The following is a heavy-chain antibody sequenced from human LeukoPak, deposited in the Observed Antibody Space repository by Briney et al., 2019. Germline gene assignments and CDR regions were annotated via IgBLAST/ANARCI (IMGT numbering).Heavy chain of an antibody. D-gene: IGHD2-21*02. CDR1: GYTFTSYA. CDR2: INAGNGNT. V-gene: IGHV1-3*01. J-gene: IGHJ4*02. CDR3: ARLVNFCGGNCYSFDY. Sequence: GASVKVSCKASGYTFTSYAMHWVRQAPGQRLEWMGWINAGNGNTKYSQKFQGRVTMTTDTSTSTAYMELRSLRSDDTAMYYCARLVNFCGGNCYSFDYWGQGTLVTVSS.